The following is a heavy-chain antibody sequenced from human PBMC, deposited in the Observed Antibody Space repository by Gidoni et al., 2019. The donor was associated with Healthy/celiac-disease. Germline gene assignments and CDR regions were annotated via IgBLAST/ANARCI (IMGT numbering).Heavy chain of an antibody. Sequence: EVQLVESGGGLVKPGGSLRLSCAASGFTFSSYSMNWVRQAPGKGLEWVSSISSSSSYIYYADSGKGRFTISRDNAKNSLYLQMNSLRAEDTAVYYCAREKGHYYGSGSLIKAPLDYWGQGTLVTVSS. J-gene: IGHJ4*02. CDR2: ISSSSSYI. CDR1: GFTFSSYS. CDR3: AREKGHYYGSGSLIKAPLDY. D-gene: IGHD3-10*01. V-gene: IGHV3-21*01.